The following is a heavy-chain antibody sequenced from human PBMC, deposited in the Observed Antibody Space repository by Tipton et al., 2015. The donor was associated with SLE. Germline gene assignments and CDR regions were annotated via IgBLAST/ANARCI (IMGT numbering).Heavy chain of an antibody. J-gene: IGHJ6*02. Sequence: QLVQSGAEVKKPGASVKVSCKASGYTFTGYYMHWVRQAPGQGLEWMGWINPNSGGTNYAQKFQGRVTMTRDTSISTAYMELSRLRSDDTAVYYCARELRGSGWYSGDYYYGMDVWGQGTTVTVSS. D-gene: IGHD6-19*01. V-gene: IGHV1-2*02. CDR1: GYTFTGYY. CDR3: ARELRGSGWYSGDYYYGMDV. CDR2: INPNSGGT.